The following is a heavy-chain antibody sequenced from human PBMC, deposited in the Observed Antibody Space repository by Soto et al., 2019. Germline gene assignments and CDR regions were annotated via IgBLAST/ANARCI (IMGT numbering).Heavy chain of an antibody. J-gene: IGHJ3*02. Sequence: QVQLVQSGAEVKKPVSSVKVSCKASGGTFSRHTLSWVRQAPGQGLAWMGRINPTLGTANYAQKFQGRVTFTADLSTSTAFMDLRSLRSDDTAVYYCARYFDIAMSSNAFDIWGQWTMVTVSS. D-gene: IGHD3-9*01. V-gene: IGHV1-69*08. CDR3: ARYFDIAMSSNAFDI. CDR2: INPTLGTA. CDR1: GGTFSRHT.